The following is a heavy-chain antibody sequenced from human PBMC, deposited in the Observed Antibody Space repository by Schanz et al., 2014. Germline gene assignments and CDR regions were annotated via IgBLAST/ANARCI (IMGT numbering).Heavy chain of an antibody. J-gene: IGHJ2*01. D-gene: IGHD1-26*01. CDR1: GFTFSSYA. CDR3: ARNRGSGGQNWYFDL. Sequence: VQLLESGGGLVEPGGSLRLSCAASGFTFSSYAMSWVRQAPGKGLEWVAVIWYDGSNKYYADSVKGRFTISRDNSKNSLFLQLNSLRADDTAVYYCARNRGSGGQNWYFDLWGRGTLVTVSS. CDR2: IWYDGSNK. V-gene: IGHV3-33*08.